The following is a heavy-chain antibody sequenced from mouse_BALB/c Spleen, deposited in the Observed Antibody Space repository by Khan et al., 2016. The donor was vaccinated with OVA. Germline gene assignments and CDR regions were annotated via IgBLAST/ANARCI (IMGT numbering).Heavy chain of an antibody. CDR2: IRSDGST. CDR3: ARELRLGEFAY. J-gene: IGHJ3*01. Sequence: QVQLKESAPRLVSLSQSLSITCTVSGFSLTGYGVNWVRQPPGKGLVWMGMIRSDGSTDYNSSLKSRLNISQDISKGIVFIKMNGLRIDDKARYYCARELRLGEFAYWGQGSQV. V-gene: IGHV2-6-7*01. D-gene: IGHD1-2*01. CDR1: GFSLTGYG.